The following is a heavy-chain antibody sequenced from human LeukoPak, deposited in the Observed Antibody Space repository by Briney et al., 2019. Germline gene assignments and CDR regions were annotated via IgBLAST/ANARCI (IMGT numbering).Heavy chain of an antibody. V-gene: IGHV4-61*02. J-gene: IGHJ4*02. CDR1: GGSISSGSYY. CDR2: IYTSGST. CDR3: ARGGITYYYDSSGYSDFDY. D-gene: IGHD3-22*01. Sequence: SETLSLTCTVSGGSISSGSYYWSWIRQPAGKGLEWIGRIYTSGSTNYNPSLKSRVTISVDTSKNQFSLKLSSVTAADTAVYYCARGGITYYYDSSGYSDFDYWGQGTLVTVSS.